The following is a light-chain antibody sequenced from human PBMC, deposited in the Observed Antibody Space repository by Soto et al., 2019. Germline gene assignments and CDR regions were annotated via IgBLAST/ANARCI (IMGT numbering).Light chain of an antibody. CDR2: TAS. CDR3: QQSYSAPSIT. J-gene: IGKJ5*01. CDR1: QSISSY. V-gene: IGKV1-39*01. Sequence: DIQVTQSPASLSASVECRFIITCRASQSISSYLNWYQQKAGKAPKLLIYTASSLQSGVPSSFSGSGSGTDFTLTISSLKTEDFANYYCQQSYSAPSITFGHGTRLEIK.